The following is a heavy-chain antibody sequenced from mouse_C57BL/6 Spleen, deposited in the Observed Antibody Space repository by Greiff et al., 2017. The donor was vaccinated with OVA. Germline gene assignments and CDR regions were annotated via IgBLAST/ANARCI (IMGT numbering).Heavy chain of an antibody. J-gene: IGHJ1*03. V-gene: IGHV1-18*01. Sequence: VQLKESGPELVKPGASVKIPCKASGYTFTDYNMDWVKQSHGKSLEWIGDINPNNGGTIYNQKFKGKATLTVDKSSSTAYMELRSLTSEDTAVYYCARSDGTGYFDVWGTGTTVTVSS. D-gene: IGHD4-1*01. CDR3: ARSDGTGYFDV. CDR2: INPNNGGT. CDR1: GYTFTDYN.